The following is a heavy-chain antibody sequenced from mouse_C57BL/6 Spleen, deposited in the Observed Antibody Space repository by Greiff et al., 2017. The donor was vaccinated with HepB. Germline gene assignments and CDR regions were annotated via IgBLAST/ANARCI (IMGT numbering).Heavy chain of an antibody. J-gene: IGHJ1*03. CDR3: EVYYYGSSYGYFDV. Sequence: QVHVKQPGAELVKPGASVKLSCKASGYTFTSYWMHWVKQRPGRGLEWIGRIDPNSGGTKYNEKFKSKATLTVDKPSSTAYMQLSSLTSEDSAVYYCEVYYYGSSYGYFDVWGTGTTVTVSS. CDR2: IDPNSGGT. V-gene: IGHV1-72*01. CDR1: GYTFTSYW. D-gene: IGHD1-1*01.